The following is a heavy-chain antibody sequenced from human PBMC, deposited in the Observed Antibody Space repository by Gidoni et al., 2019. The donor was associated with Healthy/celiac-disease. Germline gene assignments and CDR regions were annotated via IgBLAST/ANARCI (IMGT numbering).Heavy chain of an antibody. CDR3: AKEALDYYDSSGPWGMDV. CDR1: GFTFDDYA. J-gene: IGHJ6*02. CDR2: ISWNSGSI. D-gene: IGHD3-22*01. Sequence: EVQLVESGGGLVQPGRSLRLSCAASGFTFDDYAMHWVRQVPGKGLEWVSGISWNSGSIGYADSVKGRFTISRDNAKNSLYLQMNSLRAEDTALYYCAKEALDYYDSSGPWGMDVWGQGTTVTVSS. V-gene: IGHV3-9*01.